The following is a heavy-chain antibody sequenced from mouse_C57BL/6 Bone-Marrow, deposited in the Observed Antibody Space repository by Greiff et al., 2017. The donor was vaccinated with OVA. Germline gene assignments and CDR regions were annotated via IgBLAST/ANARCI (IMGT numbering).Heavy chain of an antibody. CDR1: GYTFTSYW. Sequence: QVQLQQPGAELVKPGASVKLSCKASGYTFTSYWMHWVKQRPGRGLEWIGRIDPNSGGTTYNEKFKSKATLTVDKPSSTAYMQLSSLASEDCAVYYCARESYYYGSRFAYWGQGTLVTVSA. CDR3: ARESYYYGSRFAY. V-gene: IGHV1-72*01. CDR2: IDPNSGGT. D-gene: IGHD1-1*01. J-gene: IGHJ3*01.